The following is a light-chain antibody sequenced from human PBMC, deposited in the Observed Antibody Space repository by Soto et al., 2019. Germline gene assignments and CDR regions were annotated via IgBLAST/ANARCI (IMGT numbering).Light chain of an antibody. Sequence: DIVMTQSPDSLAVSLGERATINCKSSQSVLYSSNNKNYLAWYQQKPGQPPTLIIYWASTRESGVPDRFSGSGSGTDFTLTISSLQAEDVAVYYCQEYYSTPLNFGGGTKVDIK. J-gene: IGKJ4*01. V-gene: IGKV4-1*01. CDR2: WAS. CDR3: QEYYSTPLN. CDR1: QSVLYSSNNKNY.